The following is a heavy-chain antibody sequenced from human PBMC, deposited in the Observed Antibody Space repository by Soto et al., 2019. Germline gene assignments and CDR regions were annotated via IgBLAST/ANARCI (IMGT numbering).Heavy chain of an antibody. V-gene: IGHV4-39*01. D-gene: IGHD2-2*01. Sequence: PSETLSLTCTVSGGSISSSSYYWGWIRQPPGKGLEWIGSIYYSGSTYYNPSLKSRVTISVGTSKNQFSLKLSSVTAADTAVYYCARTKDIVVVPAANLWGQGTLVTVSS. J-gene: IGHJ4*02. CDR3: ARTKDIVVVPAANL. CDR1: GGSISSSSYY. CDR2: IYYSGST.